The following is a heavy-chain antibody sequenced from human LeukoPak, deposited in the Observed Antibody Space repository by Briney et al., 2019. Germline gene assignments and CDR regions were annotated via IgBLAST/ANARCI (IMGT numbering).Heavy chain of an antibody. J-gene: IGHJ4*02. CDR1: GGSISSYY. Sequence: SETLSLTCTVSGGSISSYYWSWIRQPPGKGLEWIGYIYYSGSTNYDPSLKSRVTISVDTSKNQFSLKLSSVTAADTAVYYCARAFEYYFDYWGQGTLVTVSS. CDR2: IYYSGST. CDR3: ARAFEYYFDY. V-gene: IGHV4-59*08.